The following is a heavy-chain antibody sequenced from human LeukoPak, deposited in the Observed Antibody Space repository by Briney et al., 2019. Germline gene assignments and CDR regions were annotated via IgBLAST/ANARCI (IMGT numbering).Heavy chain of an antibody. Sequence: SGPTLVNPTQTLTLTCAFSGFSLSTSGMCVSWIRQPPGKALEWLALIDWDDDKYYSTSLKTRLTISKDTSKNQVVLTMTNMDPVDTATYYCARSGGAQPFFDYWGQGTLVTVSS. CDR1: GFSLSTSGMC. V-gene: IGHV2-70*01. CDR3: ARSGGAQPFFDY. CDR2: IDWDDDK. J-gene: IGHJ4*02. D-gene: IGHD3-16*01.